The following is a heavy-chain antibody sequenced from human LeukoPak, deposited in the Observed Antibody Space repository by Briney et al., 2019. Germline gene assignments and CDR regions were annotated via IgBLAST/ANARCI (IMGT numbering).Heavy chain of an antibody. D-gene: IGHD2-15*01. CDR1: GFTFSDYD. CDR3: ARDGSPYCTASSCYSGYYYYGMAV. Sequence: GGSLRISCAASGFTFSDYDMNWIRQAPGKGLEWVSYISSSGSTIYYADSVKGRFTISRDNAKNSLYLQMNSLRAEDTAVYYSARDGSPYCTASSCYSGYYYYGMAVWGQGTTVTVSS. J-gene: IGHJ6*02. V-gene: IGHV3-11*01. CDR2: ISSSGSTI.